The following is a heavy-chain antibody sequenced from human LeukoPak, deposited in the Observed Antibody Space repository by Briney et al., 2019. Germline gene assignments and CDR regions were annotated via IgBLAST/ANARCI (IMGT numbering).Heavy chain of an antibody. V-gene: IGHV3-23*01. D-gene: IGHD2-15*01. CDR3: AKVSWSRAAAEDY. CDR1: GITFSSND. J-gene: IGHJ4*02. CDR2: ISGSGGRT. Sequence: PGGSLRLSCAVSGITFSSNDMSWVRQAPGKGLEWVSGISGSGGRTYYADSVKGRFTISRDNSKNTLYLQMNSLRAEDTAVYYCAKVSWSRAAAEDYWGQGTLVTVSS.